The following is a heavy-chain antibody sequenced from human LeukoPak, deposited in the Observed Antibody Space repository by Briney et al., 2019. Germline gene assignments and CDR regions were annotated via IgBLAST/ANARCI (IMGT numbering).Heavy chain of an antibody. CDR2: INHSGST. CDR3: ARGLWFDP. J-gene: IGHJ5*02. Sequence: MPSETLSLTCGVYGGSFSGYYWSWIRQPPGKGLEWIGEINHSGSTNYNPSLKSRVTISVDTSKNQFSLKLSSVTAADTAVYYCARGLWFDPWGQGTLVTVSS. V-gene: IGHV4-34*01. CDR1: GGSFSGYY.